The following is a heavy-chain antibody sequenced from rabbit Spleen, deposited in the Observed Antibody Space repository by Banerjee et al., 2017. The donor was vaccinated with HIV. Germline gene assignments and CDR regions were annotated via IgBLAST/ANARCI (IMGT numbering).Heavy chain of an antibody. CDR2: INTYSGIT. V-gene: IGHV1S45*01. CDR1: GFSFSSGYW. D-gene: IGHD1-1*01. Sequence: QQQLEESGGGLVKPEGSLTLTCTASGFSFSSGYWICWVRQAPGKGLELLACINTYSGITYYASWAKGRFTISKTSSTTVTLQMTSLTAADTATYFCAREWASSAHYTDFLDLWGPGTLVTVS. J-gene: IGHJ6*01. CDR3: AREWASSAHYTDFLDL.